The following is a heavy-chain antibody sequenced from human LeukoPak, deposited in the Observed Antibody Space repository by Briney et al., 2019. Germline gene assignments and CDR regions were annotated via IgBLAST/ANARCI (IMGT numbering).Heavy chain of an antibody. CDR3: SRLVSSSSIQDAFDI. CDR1: GGSFSGYY. CDR2: INHSGST. J-gene: IGHJ3*02. V-gene: IGHV4-34*01. Sequence: SETLSLTCAVYGGSFSGYYWSWIRQPPGKGLEWIGEINHSGSTNYNPSLKSRVTISVDTSKNQFSLKLSSVTAADTAVYYCSRLVSSSSIQDAFDIWGQGTMVTVSS. D-gene: IGHD6-6*01.